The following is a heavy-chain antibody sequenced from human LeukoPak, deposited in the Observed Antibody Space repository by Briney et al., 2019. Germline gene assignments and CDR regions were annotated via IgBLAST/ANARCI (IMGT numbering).Heavy chain of an antibody. CDR2: ITGSGGST. CDR1: GFTFSGYA. Sequence: PGGSLRLSCAASGFTFSGYAMNWVRQAPGKGLDWVSAITGSGGSTYYADSVKGRFAISRDNSKNTLFLQMNSLRADDTAVYYCATVTMVRGNAMFDPWGQGTLVTVSS. D-gene: IGHD3-10*01. V-gene: IGHV3-23*01. CDR3: ATVTMVRGNAMFDP. J-gene: IGHJ5*02.